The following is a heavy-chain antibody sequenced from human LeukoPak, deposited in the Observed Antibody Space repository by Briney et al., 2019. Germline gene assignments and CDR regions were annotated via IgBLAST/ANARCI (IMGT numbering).Heavy chain of an antibody. J-gene: IGHJ4*02. CDR2: IYYSGST. Sequence: SETLSLTCAVSGGSISSYYWSWIRQPPGKGLEWIGYIYYSGSTNYNPSLKSRVTISVDTSKNQFSLKLSSVTAADTAVYYCARASAMYSSSSFDYWGQGTLVTVSS. D-gene: IGHD6-6*01. CDR3: ARASAMYSSSSFDY. CDR1: GGSISSYY. V-gene: IGHV4-59*01.